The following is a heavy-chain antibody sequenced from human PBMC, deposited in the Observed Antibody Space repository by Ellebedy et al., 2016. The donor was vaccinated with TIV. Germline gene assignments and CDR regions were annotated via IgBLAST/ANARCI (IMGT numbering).Heavy chain of an antibody. Sequence: PGGSLRLSCAASGFTFSSYWMSWVRQAPGKGLEWVANIKQDGSEQYYVDSVKGRFTISRDNAKNSLYLQMNSLRAEDTAVYYCARDSYAAGMGDFDYWGQGTLVTVSS. CDR1: GFTFSSYW. CDR2: IKQDGSEQ. D-gene: IGHD6-13*01. CDR3: ARDSYAAGMGDFDY. J-gene: IGHJ4*02. V-gene: IGHV3-7*01.